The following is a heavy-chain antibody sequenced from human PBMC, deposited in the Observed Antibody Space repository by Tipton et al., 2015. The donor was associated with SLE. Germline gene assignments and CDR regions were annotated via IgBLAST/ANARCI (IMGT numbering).Heavy chain of an antibody. J-gene: IGHJ6*03. CDR2: INHSGST. Sequence: TLSLTCAVYGGSFSGYYWSWIRQPPGKGLEWIGEINHSGSTNYNPPLKSRVTISLDTSKNQLSLKLSSVTAADTAVYYCARDAGGSLGMESYYYYMDVWGKGTTVTVSS. CDR1: GGSFSGYY. V-gene: IGHV4-34*01. CDR3: ARDAGGSLGMESYYYYMDV. D-gene: IGHD7-27*01.